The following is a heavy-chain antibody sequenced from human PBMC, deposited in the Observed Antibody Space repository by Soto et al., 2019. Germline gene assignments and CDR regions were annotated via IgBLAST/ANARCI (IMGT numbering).Heavy chain of an antibody. V-gene: IGHV3-23*01. J-gene: IGHJ5*01. D-gene: IGHD1-26*01. CDR3: AKDAVPYNGKWDWFDS. Sequence: DVQLLESGGGLVQPGGSLTLSCAASRFTFSDFAMSWVRQAPGKGLEWVSSIGGGGTDTYYADSVKGRFTISRDNSKNTLYLQMDSPRDEDTAVYYCAKDAVPYNGKWDWFDSWGQGTLVTASS. CDR2: IGGGGTDT. CDR1: RFTFSDFA.